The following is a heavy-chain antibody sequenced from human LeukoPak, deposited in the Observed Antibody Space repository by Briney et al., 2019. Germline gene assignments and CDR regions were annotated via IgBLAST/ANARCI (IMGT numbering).Heavy chain of an antibody. Sequence: GGSLRLSCAASGFTFSNYGIHWVRQAPGKGLEWVAFIRYDGSNKYYADSVKGRFTISRDNAKNSLFLQMNSLRAEDTALYYCAKDSLFGGLLPLPYFDYWGQGTLVTVSS. D-gene: IGHD3-10*01. J-gene: IGHJ4*02. CDR2: IRYDGSNK. V-gene: IGHV3-30*02. CDR1: GFTFSNYG. CDR3: AKDSLFGGLLPLPYFDY.